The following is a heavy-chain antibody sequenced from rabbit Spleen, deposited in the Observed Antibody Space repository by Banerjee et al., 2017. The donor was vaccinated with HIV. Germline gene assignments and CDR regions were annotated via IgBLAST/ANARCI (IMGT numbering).Heavy chain of an antibody. CDR3: ARDTGTSFSTYGMDL. Sequence: QEQLVESGGGLVKPGASLTLTCKASGFSFNSGYDMCWVRQAPGKGLEWIACSYAGSSGNTYYASWAKGRFTISKTSSTTVTLQMTSLTAADTATYFCARDTGTSFSTYGMDLWGPGTLVTVS. CDR1: GFSFNSGYD. J-gene: IGHJ6*01. D-gene: IGHD7-1*01. CDR2: SYAGSSGNT. V-gene: IGHV1S45*01.